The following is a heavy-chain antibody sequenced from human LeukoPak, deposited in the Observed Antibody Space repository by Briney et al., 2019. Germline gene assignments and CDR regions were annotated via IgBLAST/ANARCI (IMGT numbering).Heavy chain of an antibody. D-gene: IGHD3-10*01. CDR3: ARAAFGEYYYGMDV. J-gene: IGHJ6*02. CDR2: MNPNSGNT. CDR1: GYTFTSYD. Sequence: ASVKVSCQASGYTFTSYDINWVRQAAGQGLEWMGWMNPNSGNTGYAQKFQGRVTMTRNTSISTAYMELSSLRSEDTAVYYCARAAFGEYYYGMDVWGQGTTVTVSS. V-gene: IGHV1-8*01.